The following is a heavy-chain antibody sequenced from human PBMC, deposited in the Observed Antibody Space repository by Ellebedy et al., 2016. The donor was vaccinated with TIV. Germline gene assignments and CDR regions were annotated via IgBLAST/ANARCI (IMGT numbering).Heavy chain of an antibody. CDR3: ARDFHEYSSSLGYWSFDD. V-gene: IGHV3-33*01. CDR2: IWYDGSNE. Sequence: GGSLRLXXVASGFTFGGHGMHWVRQAPGKGLEWVAVIWYDGSNENYGDSVKGRFTISRDNSKNTLYLEMNRLRAEDTAVYYCARDFHEYSSSLGYWSFDDWGQGTLVTVSS. D-gene: IGHD6-6*01. J-gene: IGHJ4*02. CDR1: GFTFGGHG.